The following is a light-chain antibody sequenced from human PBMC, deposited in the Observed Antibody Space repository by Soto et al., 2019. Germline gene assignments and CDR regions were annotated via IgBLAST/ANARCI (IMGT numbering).Light chain of an antibody. J-gene: IGKJ4*01. V-gene: IGKV3-15*01. CDR3: QQYNNWPPLT. Sequence: EIVMTQSPATLSVSPCERATLSSSASQSVSSNLAWYQQKPGQAPRLLIYGASTRATGIPARFSGSGSGTEFTLTISSLQSEDFAVYYCQQYNNWPPLTFGGGTKVDIK. CDR1: QSVSSN. CDR2: GAS.